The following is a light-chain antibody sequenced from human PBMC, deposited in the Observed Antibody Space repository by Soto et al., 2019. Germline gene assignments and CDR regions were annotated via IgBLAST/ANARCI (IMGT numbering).Light chain of an antibody. V-gene: IGKV3-15*01. CDR2: GAS. CDR1: QSVSSN. J-gene: IGKJ1*01. CDR3: QQYDNWPRT. Sequence: EIVMTQSPATLSVSPGERATLSCRASQSVSSNLAWYQQKPGQAPRLLIYGASTRATGIPARFSGSGSGTEFTLTISGLQSADFAVYYCQQYDNWPRTFGQGTKVEIK.